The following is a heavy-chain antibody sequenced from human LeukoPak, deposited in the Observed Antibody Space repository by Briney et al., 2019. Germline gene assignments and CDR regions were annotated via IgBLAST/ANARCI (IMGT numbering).Heavy chain of an antibody. CDR2: IHTSGST. V-gene: IGHV4-61*02. J-gene: IGHJ3*02. CDR1: GGSISSGIYY. Sequence: SETLSLTCTVSGGSISSGIYYWSWIRQPAGKGVEWIGRIHTSGSTNYSPSLKSRVTMSIDTSKNQFSLKLSSVTAADTAVYYCARGRGYCSGGSCYRAFDIWGQGTMVTVSS. D-gene: IGHD2-15*01. CDR3: ARGRGYCSGGSCYRAFDI.